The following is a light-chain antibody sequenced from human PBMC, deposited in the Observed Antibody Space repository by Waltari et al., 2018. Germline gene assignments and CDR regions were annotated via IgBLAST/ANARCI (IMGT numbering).Light chain of an antibody. CDR2: DTN. J-gene: IGLJ2*01. V-gene: IGLV7-46*01. CDR3: SLSYSGAVV. CDR1: TGAVTSGHY. Sequence: QAVVTQEPSLPVSPGGTVPLTCSSNTGAVTSGHYPYWFQQKPGQAPRTLIYDTNNKQSWTPARFSGSLLGGKGALTLSGAQPEDEAEYYCSLSYSGAVVFGGGTKLTVL.